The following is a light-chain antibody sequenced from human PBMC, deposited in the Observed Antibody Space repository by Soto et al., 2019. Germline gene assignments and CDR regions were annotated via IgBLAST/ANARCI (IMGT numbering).Light chain of an antibody. CDR2: QAS. J-gene: IGKJ2*01. V-gene: IGKV1-5*03. CDR3: QQYNTYSPYT. Sequence: DIQMTQSPSTLSASVGDRVTITCRASQSITTWLAWYQQKPGKAPKVLIYQASGLQSGVPSRFRGSGTGTEFTLTINSLQPDDFATYYCQQYNTYSPYTFGQGTRLDIK. CDR1: QSITTW.